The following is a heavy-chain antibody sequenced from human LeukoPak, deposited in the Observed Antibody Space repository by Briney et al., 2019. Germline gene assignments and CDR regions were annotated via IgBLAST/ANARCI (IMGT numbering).Heavy chain of an antibody. Sequence: PSETLSLTCAAYGGSFSGYYWRRIRQPPGKGLEWIGEINHSGSTNYNPSLKSRVTISVDTSKNQFSLKLSSVTAADTAVYYCARMRGLRYFDWSDPVYYFDYWGQGTLVTVSS. CDR1: GGSFSGYY. D-gene: IGHD3-9*01. CDR3: ARMRGLRYFDWSDPVYYFDY. V-gene: IGHV4-34*01. J-gene: IGHJ4*02. CDR2: INHSGST.